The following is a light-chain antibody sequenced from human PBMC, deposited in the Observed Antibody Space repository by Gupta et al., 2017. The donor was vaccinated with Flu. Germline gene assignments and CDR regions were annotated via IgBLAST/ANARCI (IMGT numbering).Light chain of an antibody. V-gene: IGLV8-61*01. CDR1: SASVSTRYY. CDR2: NTN. CDR3: VLYMGSGSWV. Sequence: TVTLTCGLSSASVSTRYYPSWYQRTPGQAPRTLIYNTNTRSSGIPDRFSGSILGNKAALTITGAQADDESDYYCVLYMGSGSWVFGGGTKLTVL. J-gene: IGLJ3*02.